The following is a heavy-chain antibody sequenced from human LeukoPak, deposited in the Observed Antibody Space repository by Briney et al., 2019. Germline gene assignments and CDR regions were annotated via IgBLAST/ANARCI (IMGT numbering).Heavy chain of an antibody. CDR3: ARGRGERRGYAFDI. Sequence: SETLSLTCTVSGGSISSSSYYWGWIRQPPGKGLEWIGEINHSGSTNYNPSLKSRVTISVDTSKNQFSLKLSSVTAADTAVYYCARGRGERRGYAFDIWGQGTMVTVSS. CDR1: GGSISSSSYY. CDR2: INHSGST. D-gene: IGHD2-21*01. V-gene: IGHV4-39*07. J-gene: IGHJ3*02.